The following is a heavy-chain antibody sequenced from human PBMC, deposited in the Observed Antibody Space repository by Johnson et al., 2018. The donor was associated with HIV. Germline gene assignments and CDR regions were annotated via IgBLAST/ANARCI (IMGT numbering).Heavy chain of an antibody. CDR2: IGSSGDT. D-gene: IGHD3-10*01. Sequence: VQLVESGGGLVQPGGSLRLSCAASGFTFSNYGMHWVRQTTGKGLEWISGIGSSGDTFYPGSVKGRFTISRANAKNSLYLQMNSLRAEDTALYYCARGNYYGSGSYGAFDIWGQGTMVTVSS. V-gene: IGHV3-13*01. J-gene: IGHJ3*02. CDR1: GFTFSNYG. CDR3: ARGNYYGSGSYGAFDI.